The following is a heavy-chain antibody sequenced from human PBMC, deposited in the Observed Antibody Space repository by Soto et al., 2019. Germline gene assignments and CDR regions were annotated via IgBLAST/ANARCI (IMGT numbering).Heavy chain of an antibody. D-gene: IGHD3-16*02. CDR3: ARLYGLDAVDF. V-gene: IGHV4-59*08. Sequence: QVQLQESGPGLVKPSETLSLTCTVSGGSISSYYWSWIRQPPGKGLEWIGYIFYSGSTNYNPSLTSRVTISVDTSKTQSSPKLSSVTAAATAVYSCARLYGLDAVDFWGQGTMVTVSS. CDR2: IFYSGST. J-gene: IGHJ3*01. CDR1: GGSISSYY.